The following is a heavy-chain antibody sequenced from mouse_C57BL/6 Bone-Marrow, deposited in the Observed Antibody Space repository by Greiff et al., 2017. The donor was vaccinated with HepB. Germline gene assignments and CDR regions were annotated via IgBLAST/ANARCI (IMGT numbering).Heavy chain of an antibody. Sequence: VQVVESGPGLVAPSQSLSITCTVSGFSLTSYAISWVRQPPGKGLEWLGVIWTGGGTNYNSALKSRLSISKDNSKSQVFLKMNSLQTDDTARYYCARNTDLLWYWYFDVWGTGTTVTVSS. V-gene: IGHV2-9-1*01. J-gene: IGHJ1*03. CDR2: IWTGGGT. CDR1: GFSLTSYA. D-gene: IGHD2-1*01. CDR3: ARNTDLLWYWYFDV.